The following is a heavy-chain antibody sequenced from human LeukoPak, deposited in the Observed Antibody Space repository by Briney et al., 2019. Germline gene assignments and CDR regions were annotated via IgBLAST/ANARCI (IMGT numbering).Heavy chain of an antibody. D-gene: IGHD3-22*01. V-gene: IGHV3-73*01. CDR1: GFTFSGSA. CDR3: ARDSLGYYDSSSYRGYYFDY. J-gene: IGHJ4*02. CDR2: IRSKANSYAT. Sequence: PGGSLRLSCAASGFTFSGSAMHWVRQASGKGLEWVGRIRSKANSYATAYAASVKGRFTISRDDSKNTAYLQMNSLRAEDTAVYYCARDSLGYYDSSSYRGYYFDYWGQGTLVTVSS.